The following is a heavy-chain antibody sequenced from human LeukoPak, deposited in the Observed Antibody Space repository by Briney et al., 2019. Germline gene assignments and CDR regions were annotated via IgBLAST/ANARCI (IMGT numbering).Heavy chain of an antibody. CDR1: GFTFSSYG. V-gene: IGHV3-33*01. CDR2: IWYDGSNK. D-gene: IGHD5-12*01. J-gene: IGHJ4*02. Sequence: PGGSLRLSCAASGFTFSSYGMHWVRQAPGKGLEWVAVIWYDGSNKYYADSVKGRFTISRDNSKNTLYLQMNSLGAEDTAVYYCARDRAVATIYDYWGQGTLVTVSS. CDR3: ARDRAVATIYDY.